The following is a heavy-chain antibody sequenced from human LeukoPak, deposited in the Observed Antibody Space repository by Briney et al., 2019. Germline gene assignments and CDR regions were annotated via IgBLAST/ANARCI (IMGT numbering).Heavy chain of an antibody. D-gene: IGHD3-16*02. V-gene: IGHV3-23*01. CDR3: VKFIPLYNWFDP. Sequence: QPGWSLRLSCAASGFTFSSYAMSWVRQAPGKGLEWVSAISGSGGSTYYADSVKGRFTISRDNSKNTLYLQMNSLRAEDTAVYYCVKFIPLYNWFDPWGQGTLVTVSS. CDR1: GFTFSSYA. CDR2: ISGSGGST. J-gene: IGHJ5*02.